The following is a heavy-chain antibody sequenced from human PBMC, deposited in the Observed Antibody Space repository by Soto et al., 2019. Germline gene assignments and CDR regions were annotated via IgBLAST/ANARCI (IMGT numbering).Heavy chain of an antibody. D-gene: IGHD6-6*01. CDR2: IYPGDSDT. J-gene: IGHJ6*02. CDR1: GYSFTSYW. V-gene: IGHV5-51*01. CDR3: ARLLSIAARPKYYYGMDV. Sequence: PGESLKISCKGSGYSFTSYWIGWVRQRPGKGLEWMGIIYPGDSDTRYSPSFQGQVTISADKSISTAYLQWSSLKASDTAMYYCARLLSIAARPKYYYGMDVWGQGTTVTVSS.